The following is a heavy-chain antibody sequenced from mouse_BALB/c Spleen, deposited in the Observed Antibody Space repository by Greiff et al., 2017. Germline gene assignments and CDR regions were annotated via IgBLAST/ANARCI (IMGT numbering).Heavy chain of an antibody. CDR2: IYPGNSDT. V-gene: IGHV1-5*01. CDR3: TRGGYDASAWFAY. CDR1: GYTFTSYW. J-gene: IGHJ3*01. Sequence: EVKLQESGTVLARPGASVKMSCKASGYTFTSYWMHWVKQRPGQGLEWIGAIYPGNSDTSYNQKFKGKAKLTAVTSTSTAYMELSSLTNEDSAVYYCTRGGYDASAWFAYWGQGTLVTVSA. D-gene: IGHD2-3*01.